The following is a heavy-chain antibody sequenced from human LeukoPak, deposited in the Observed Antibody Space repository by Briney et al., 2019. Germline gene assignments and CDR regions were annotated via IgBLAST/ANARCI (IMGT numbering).Heavy chain of an antibody. V-gene: IGHV4-59*01. Sequence: PSETLSLTRTVSGGSISNYYWSWIRQPPGKGLEWIGYIYYSGSTNYNPSLKSRVTISVDTSKNQFSLKLSSVTAADTAVYYCARGGNWNTHYFDYWGQGTLVTVSS. CDR1: GGSISNYY. J-gene: IGHJ4*02. D-gene: IGHD1-1*01. CDR3: ARGGNWNTHYFDY. CDR2: IYYSGST.